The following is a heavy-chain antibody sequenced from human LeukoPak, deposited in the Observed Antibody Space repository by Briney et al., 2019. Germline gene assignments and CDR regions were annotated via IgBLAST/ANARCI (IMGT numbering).Heavy chain of an antibody. CDR2: INPNSGGT. D-gene: IGHD3-10*01. CDR1: GYTFTGYY. J-gene: IGHJ3*02. V-gene: IGHV1-2*06. CDR3: ASSGPERICFGEFLDAFDI. Sequence: ASVKVSCKASGYTFTGYYMHWVRQAPGQGLEWMGRINPNSGGTNYAQKFQGRVTMTRDTSISTAYMELSRLRSDDTAVYYCASSGPERICFGEFLDAFDIWGQGTMVTVSS.